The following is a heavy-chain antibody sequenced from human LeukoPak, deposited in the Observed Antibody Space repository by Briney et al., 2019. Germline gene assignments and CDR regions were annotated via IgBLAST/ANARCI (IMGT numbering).Heavy chain of an antibody. CDR3: ARGPNSNWSGLDF. CDR1: GFSFSGHW. Sequence: GGSLRLSCTASGFSFSGHWMHWARQLPGKGLVWVSRISPTGSTTSYADSVKGRFTVSRDNAKNTLYLQVNNLRAEDTAVYYCARGPNSNWSGLDFWGQGTLLTVTS. V-gene: IGHV3-74*01. J-gene: IGHJ4*02. CDR2: ISPTGSTT. D-gene: IGHD6-6*01.